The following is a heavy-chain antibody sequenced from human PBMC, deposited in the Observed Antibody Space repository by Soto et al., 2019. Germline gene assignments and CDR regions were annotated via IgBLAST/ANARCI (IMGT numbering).Heavy chain of an antibody. V-gene: IGHV1-8*01. Sequence: ASVKVSCKASGYTFTSYDINWVRQATGQGLEWMGWMNPNSGNTGYAQKFQGRVTMTRNTSISTAYMELSSLRSEDTAVYYCARGVNTMVRRLRRFDPWGQGTLVTVSS. CDR1: GYTFTSYD. J-gene: IGHJ5*02. CDR3: ARGVNTMVRRLRRFDP. D-gene: IGHD3-10*01. CDR2: MNPNSGNT.